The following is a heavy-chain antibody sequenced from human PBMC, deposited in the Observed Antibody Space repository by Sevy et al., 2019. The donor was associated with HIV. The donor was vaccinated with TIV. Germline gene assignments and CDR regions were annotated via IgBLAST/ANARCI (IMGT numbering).Heavy chain of an antibody. CDR1: GFTFSNYV. CDR2: IASYGNDE. D-gene: IGHD6-19*01. CDR3: ARSVLAVAGSYGMDV. V-gene: IGHV3-30*04. Sequence: GGSLRLSCAASGFTFSNYVMHRVRQAPRKGLEWVTFIASYGNDEDYADSVKGRFTISRDNSKNTLYLQMNSLRPEDTAVYYCARSVLAVAGSYGMDVWGQGTTVTVSS. J-gene: IGHJ6*02.